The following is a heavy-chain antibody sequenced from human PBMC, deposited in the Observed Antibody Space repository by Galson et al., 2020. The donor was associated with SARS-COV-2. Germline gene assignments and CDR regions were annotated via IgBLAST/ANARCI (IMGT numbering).Heavy chain of an antibody. CDR3: ARVNTMRGLESYFGY. Sequence: ASVKVSCKASGYTFTSYGISWVRQAPGQGLEWMGWISDYNGNKNYAQKLQCRVTMTTDTSTSTAYMALRSLISDDTAVYYWARVNTMRGLESYFGYGGQGTLVIVSS. V-gene: IGHV1-18*01. CDR2: ISDYNGNK. CDR1: GYTFTSYG. J-gene: IGHJ4*02. D-gene: IGHD3-22*01.